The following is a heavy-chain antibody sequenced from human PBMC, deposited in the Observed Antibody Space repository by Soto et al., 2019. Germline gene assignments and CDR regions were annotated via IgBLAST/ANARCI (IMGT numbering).Heavy chain of an antibody. D-gene: IGHD3-9*01. CDR2: SSYNSRVI. Sequence: EVKLVESGGGLVQPGRSLRLSCAASGFSFHDYVMHWVRQAPGKGLEWVSGSSYNSRVIDYADSVKGRFNISRDNAENFLYLQMNSLTHEDTTLYNSVTPYIDSFSEGFNLWCHGTMVTVSS. V-gene: IGHV3-9*01. J-gene: IGHJ3*01. CDR1: GFSFHDYV. CDR3: VTPYIDSFSEGFNL.